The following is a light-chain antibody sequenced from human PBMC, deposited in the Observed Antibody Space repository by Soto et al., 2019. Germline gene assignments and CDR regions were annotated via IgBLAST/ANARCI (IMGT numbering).Light chain of an antibody. Sequence: QSALTQPRSVSGSPGQSVTISCTGTSSDVGTYNYVSWYQQYPGKAPKLMIYDVSKRPSGVPDRFSGSKSGNTASLTISGLQADDEADYYCFSYAGTYTLVFGGGTQLTVL. CDR3: FSYAGTYTLV. V-gene: IGLV2-11*01. CDR1: SSDVGTYNY. CDR2: DVS. J-gene: IGLJ2*01.